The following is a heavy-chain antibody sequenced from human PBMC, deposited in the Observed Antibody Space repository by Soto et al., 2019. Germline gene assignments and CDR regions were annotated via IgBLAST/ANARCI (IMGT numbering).Heavy chain of an antibody. CDR1: GGSFSGYY. Sequence: SETLSLTCPVYGGSFSGYYWTWIRQTPGKGLEWIGEINHSGSTNYKPSPKSRVSMSADTSKKQFSLNLTSVTAAATAVYYCARGECSSNYCFTRWALDIWGQGTVVTVSS. CDR2: INHSGST. V-gene: IGHV4-34*01. D-gene: IGHD2-2*01. J-gene: IGHJ3*02. CDR3: ARGECSSNYCFTRWALDI.